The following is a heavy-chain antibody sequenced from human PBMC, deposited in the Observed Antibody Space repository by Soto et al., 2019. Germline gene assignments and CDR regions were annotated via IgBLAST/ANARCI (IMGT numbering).Heavy chain of an antibody. CDR3: ARGGWSSYYYYYYMDV. CDR2: IKQDGSEK. D-gene: IGHD6-13*01. V-gene: IGHV3-7*01. Sequence: PVGSLRLSCAASGFTFSSYWMSWVRQAPGKGLEWVANIKQDGSEKYYVDSVKGRFTISRDNAKNSLYLQMNSLRAEDTAVYYCARGGWSSYYYYYYMDVWGKGTTVTVSS. CDR1: GFTFSSYW. J-gene: IGHJ6*03.